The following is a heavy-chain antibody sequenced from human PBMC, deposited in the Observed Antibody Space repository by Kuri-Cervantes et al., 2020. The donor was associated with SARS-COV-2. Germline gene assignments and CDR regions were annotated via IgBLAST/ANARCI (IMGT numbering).Heavy chain of an antibody. CDR1: RFTFSSYA. CDR2: LSGSVGST. Sequence: GGSLRLSCAASRFTFSSYAMSWVRHAPGKGLGWVSALSGSVGSTYYADSVKGRFTISRDNSKNALYPKMTSLRAEDTAVYYWATADSANYYYYYGMDVWGQGTTVTVSS. CDR3: ATADSANYYYYYGMDV. D-gene: IGHD6-25*01. V-gene: IGHV3-23*01. J-gene: IGHJ6*02.